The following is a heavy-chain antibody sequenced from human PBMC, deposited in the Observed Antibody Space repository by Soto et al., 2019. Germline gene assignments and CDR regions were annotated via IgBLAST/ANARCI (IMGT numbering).Heavy chain of an antibody. CDR1: GYTFTGYY. CDR3: ARDMLRRWGLLRVYYYYGMDV. CDR2: INPNSGGT. D-gene: IGHD1-26*01. J-gene: IGHJ6*02. Sequence: ASVKVSCNASGYTFTGYYMHWVRQAPGQGLEWMGWINPNSGGTNYTQKFQSWVTMTRDTSLSTAYMELSRLRSDDTAVYYCARDMLRRWGLLRVYYYYGMDVWVQVTTVTVSS. V-gene: IGHV1-2*04.